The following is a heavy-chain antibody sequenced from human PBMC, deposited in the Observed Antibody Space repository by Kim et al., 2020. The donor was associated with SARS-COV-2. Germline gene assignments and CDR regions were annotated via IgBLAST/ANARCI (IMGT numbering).Heavy chain of an antibody. CDR2: FDPEDGET. CDR1: GYTLTELS. V-gene: IGHV1-24*01. J-gene: IGHJ3*02. D-gene: IGHD3-22*01. CDR3: ATARITMDDSSGYPGRRVGTNDAFDI. Sequence: ASVKVSCKVSGYTLTELSMHWVRQAPGKGLEWMGGFDPEDGETIYAQKFQGRVTMTEDTSTDTTYMELSSLRSEDTAVYYCATARITMDDSSGYPGRRVGTNDAFDIWGQGTMVTVSS.